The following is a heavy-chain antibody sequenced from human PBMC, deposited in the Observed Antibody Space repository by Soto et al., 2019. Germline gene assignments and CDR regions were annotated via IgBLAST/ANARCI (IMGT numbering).Heavy chain of an antibody. CDR3: ARKTTGYYRRVVHVDY. J-gene: IGHJ4*02. V-gene: IGHV4-34*01. D-gene: IGHD3-9*01. CDR2: INHSGST. CDR1: GGSFSGYY. Sequence: PSETLSLTCAVYGGSFSGYYWSWIRQPPGKGLEWIGEINHSGSTNYNPSLKSRVTISVDTSKNQFSLQLSSVTAADTAVYYCARKTTGYYRRVVHVDYRGQGTLVTVPS.